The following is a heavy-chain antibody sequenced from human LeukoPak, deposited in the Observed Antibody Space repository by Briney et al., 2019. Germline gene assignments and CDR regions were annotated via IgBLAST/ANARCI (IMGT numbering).Heavy chain of an antibody. Sequence: SETLSLTCNVSGGSISSYYWSWIRQPPGKGLEWIGYIYYSGSTNYNPSLKSRVTISVDTSKNQFSLKLSSVTAADTAVYYCARTDYCSSTSCYFDYWGQGTLVTVSS. V-gene: IGHV4-59*08. D-gene: IGHD2-2*01. CDR2: IYYSGST. CDR3: ARTDYCSSTSCYFDY. J-gene: IGHJ4*02. CDR1: GGSISSYY.